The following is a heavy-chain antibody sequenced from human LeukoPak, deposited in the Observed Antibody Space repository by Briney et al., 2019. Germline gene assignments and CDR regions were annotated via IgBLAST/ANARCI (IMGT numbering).Heavy chain of an antibody. CDR2: IIPIFGTA. Sequence: SVKVSCKASGGTFSSYAISWVRQAPGQGLEWMRGIIPIFGTANYAQKFQGRVTITTDESTSTAYMELSSLRSEDTAVYYCARGGQYSSSSKPYYYYYMDVWGKGTTVTVSS. J-gene: IGHJ6*03. D-gene: IGHD6-6*01. CDR1: GGTFSSYA. CDR3: ARGGQYSSSSKPYYYYYMDV. V-gene: IGHV1-69*05.